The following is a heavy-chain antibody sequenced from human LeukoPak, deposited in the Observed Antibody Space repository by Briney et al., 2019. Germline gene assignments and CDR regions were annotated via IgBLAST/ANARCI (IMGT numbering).Heavy chain of an antibody. D-gene: IGHD2/OR15-2a*01. Sequence: PGRSLRLSCAASGLTFSSLAMDWVRQAPGKGLEWVGDISYDGTYASYAASVRGRFTISRDNSKNTLYLQMNSLRTEDTAVYYCATEPSLSNWGLGTLVTVSS. CDR2: ISYDGTYA. V-gene: IGHV3-30*04. CDR1: GLTFSSLA. CDR3: ATEPSLSN. J-gene: IGHJ4*02.